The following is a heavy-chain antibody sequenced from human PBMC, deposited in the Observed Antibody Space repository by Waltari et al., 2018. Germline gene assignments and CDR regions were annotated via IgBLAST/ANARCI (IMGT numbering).Heavy chain of an antibody. CDR3: ARGPLLSKVDY. V-gene: IGHV4-61*02. D-gene: IGHD1-26*01. CDR2: IYTSWST. CDR1: GGSIDSGSSY. J-gene: IGHJ4*02. Sequence: QVQLQESGPGLVKPSQTLSLTCTVSGGSIDSGSSYWSWIRQPAGKGLEWIGRIYTSWSTNYNPSLKSRVTISVDTSKNQFSLNLSSVTAADTAVYYCARGPLLSKVDYWGQGTLVTVSS.